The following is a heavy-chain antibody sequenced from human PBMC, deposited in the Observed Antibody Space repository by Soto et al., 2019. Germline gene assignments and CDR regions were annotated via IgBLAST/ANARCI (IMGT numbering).Heavy chain of an antibody. D-gene: IGHD6-13*01. CDR3: ARRVGGYFDY. Sequence: PSETLSLTCTVSGGSISSQYWSWMRQPAGKGLEWIGRIYPSGSTNYNPSLKSRVSMSVDTSKNQVSLNLSSVTAADTAVYYCARRVGGYFDYRGQGTLVTVSS. CDR1: GGSISSQY. V-gene: IGHV4-4*07. J-gene: IGHJ4*02. CDR2: IYPSGST.